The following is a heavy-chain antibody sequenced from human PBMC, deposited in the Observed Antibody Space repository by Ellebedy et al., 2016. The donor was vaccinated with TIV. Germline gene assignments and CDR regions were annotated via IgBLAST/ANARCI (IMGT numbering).Heavy chain of an antibody. CDR1: GGSISSSFYY. J-gene: IGHJ6*02. CDR2: IYYSERT. V-gene: IGHV4-39*07. Sequence: GSLRLXCTVSGGSISSSFYYWGWIRQPPGKGLEWIGSIYYSERTYYNPSLKSRVTISVDTSKNQFSLKLRSVTAADTAVYYCVRGAYSYGLDVWGQGTTVTVSS. CDR3: VRGAYSYGLDV. D-gene: IGHD2-21*01.